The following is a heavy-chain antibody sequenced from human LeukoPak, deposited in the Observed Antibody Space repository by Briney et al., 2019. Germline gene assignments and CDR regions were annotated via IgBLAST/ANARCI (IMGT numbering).Heavy chain of an antibody. D-gene: IGHD1-26*01. Sequence: GGSLRLSCAASGFTFSSYAMSWVRQAPGKGLEWVSAISGSGGSTYYADSVKGRFTISRDNSKNTLYLQMSSLRAEDTAVYYCARVGGSSDFDYWGPGTLVTVSS. CDR2: ISGSGGST. V-gene: IGHV3-23*01. J-gene: IGHJ4*02. CDR1: GFTFSSYA. CDR3: ARVGGSSDFDY.